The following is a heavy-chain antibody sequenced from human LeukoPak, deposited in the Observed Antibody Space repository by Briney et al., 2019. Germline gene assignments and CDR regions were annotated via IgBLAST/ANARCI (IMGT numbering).Heavy chain of an antibody. CDR3: ARDSYGDYYFDY. CDR1: GFTFCSYS. Sequence: GGSLRLSCAASGFTFCSYSMNWVRQAPGKGLEWVSSISGSSGNTYYADSVKGRFTISRDNAKKSLYLEMNSLRAEDTAVYYCARDSYGDYYFDYWGQGTLVTVSS. D-gene: IGHD4-17*01. J-gene: IGHJ4*02. V-gene: IGHV3-21*01. CDR2: ISGSSGNT.